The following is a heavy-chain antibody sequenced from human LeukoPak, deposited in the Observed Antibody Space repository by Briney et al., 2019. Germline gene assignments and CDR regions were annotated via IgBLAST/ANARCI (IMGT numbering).Heavy chain of an antibody. CDR1: GYSFTNYY. CDR3: ARGDYGDYDY. D-gene: IGHD4-17*01. Sequence: ASVKVSCKASGYSFTNYYIHWVRQAPGQGLEWMGIINPSGGSTNYAQKFQGRVTVTRDMSTSTVYMELRSLRSDDTAVYYCARGDYGDYDYWGQGTLVTVSS. CDR2: INPSGGST. V-gene: IGHV1-46*01. J-gene: IGHJ4*02.